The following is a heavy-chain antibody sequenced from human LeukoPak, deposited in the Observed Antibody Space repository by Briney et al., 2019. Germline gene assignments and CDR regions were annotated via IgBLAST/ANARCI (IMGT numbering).Heavy chain of an antibody. J-gene: IGHJ6*03. V-gene: IGHV1-69*13. CDR2: IIPIFGTA. CDR3: ARAPRTTVTNNYYYMDV. Sequence: SVKVSCKASGGTFSSYAISWVRQAPGQGLEWMGGIIPIFGTANYAQKFQGRVTITADESTSTAYMELSSLRSEDTAVYYCARAPRTTVTNNYYYMDVWGKGTTVTISS. CDR1: GGTFSSYA. D-gene: IGHD4-17*01.